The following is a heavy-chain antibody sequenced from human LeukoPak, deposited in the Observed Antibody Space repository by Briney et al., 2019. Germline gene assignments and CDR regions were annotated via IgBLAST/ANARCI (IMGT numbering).Heavy chain of an antibody. Sequence: EPSETLSLTCAVYGGSFSGYYWSWIRQPPGKGLEWIGEINHSGSTNYNPSLKSRVTISVDTSKNQFSLKLSSVTAADTAVYYCARLPLNYYDSSGYYDYFDYWGQGTLVTVSS. J-gene: IGHJ4*02. V-gene: IGHV4-34*01. CDR1: GGSFSGYY. CDR3: ARLPLNYYDSSGYYDYFDY. CDR2: INHSGST. D-gene: IGHD3-22*01.